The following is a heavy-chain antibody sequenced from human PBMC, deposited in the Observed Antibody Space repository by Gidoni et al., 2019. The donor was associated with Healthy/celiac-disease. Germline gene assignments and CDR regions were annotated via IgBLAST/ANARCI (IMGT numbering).Heavy chain of an antibody. CDR2: ISSSSSYI. D-gene: IGHD6-19*01. CDR1: GFTFSSYS. CDR3: ARSKVAGTYSFDY. Sequence: EVQLVESGGGLVKPGGSLSLSGAAPGFTFSSYSMNWVRQAPGKGLEWVSSISSSSSYIYYADSVKGRFTISRDNAKNSLYLQMNSLRAEDTAVYYCARSKVAGTYSFDYWGQGTLVTVSS. J-gene: IGHJ4*02. V-gene: IGHV3-21*01.